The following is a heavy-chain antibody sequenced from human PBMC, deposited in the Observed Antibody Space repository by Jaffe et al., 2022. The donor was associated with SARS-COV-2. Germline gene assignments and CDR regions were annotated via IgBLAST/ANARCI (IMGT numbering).Heavy chain of an antibody. Sequence: EVQLVESGGGLVQPGRSLRLSCAASGFTFDDYAMHWVRQAPGKGLEWVSGISWNRGNIAYAESVKGRFTISRDNAKNSLYLQMNSLRAEDTALYYCAKEGSGYYPPDAFDIWGQGTMVTVSS. CDR1: GFTFDDYA. D-gene: IGHD3-22*01. CDR3: AKEGSGYYPPDAFDI. CDR2: ISWNRGNI. V-gene: IGHV3-9*01. J-gene: IGHJ3*02.